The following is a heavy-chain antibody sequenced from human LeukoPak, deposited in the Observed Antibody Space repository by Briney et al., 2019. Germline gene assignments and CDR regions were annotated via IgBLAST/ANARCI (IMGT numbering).Heavy chain of an antibody. CDR2: ISGSGGST. Sequence: PGGSLRLSCAASGFTFSSYAMTWVRQAPGKGLEWVSAISGSGGSTYYADSVKGRFTISRDNSKSTLYLQMNSLRADDTAVYYCAKDGDRASYSYFDYWGQGALVTVSS. CDR1: GFTFSSYA. J-gene: IGHJ4*02. D-gene: IGHD1-26*01. CDR3: AKDGDRASYSYFDY. V-gene: IGHV3-23*01.